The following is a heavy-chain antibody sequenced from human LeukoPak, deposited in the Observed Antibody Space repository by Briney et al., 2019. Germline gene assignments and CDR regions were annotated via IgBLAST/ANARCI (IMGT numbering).Heavy chain of an antibody. V-gene: IGHV3-21*01. D-gene: IGHD3-22*01. CDR1: GFTFSSYS. CDR2: ISSSSSYI. J-gene: IGHJ4*02. CDR3: ARDGGSYNSSGYYFDY. Sequence: GGSLRLSCAASGFTFSSYSMNWVRQAPGKGLEWVSSISSSSSYIYYADSLKGRFTISRDNAKNSLDLQMNSLRAEDTGVYYCARDGGSYNSSGYYFDYWGQGTLVTVSS.